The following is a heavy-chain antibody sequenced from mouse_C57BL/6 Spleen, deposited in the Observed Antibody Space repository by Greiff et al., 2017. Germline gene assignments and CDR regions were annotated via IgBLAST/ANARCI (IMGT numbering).Heavy chain of an antibody. CDR3: ARRDYDYDALAMDY. V-gene: IGHV1-52*01. J-gene: IGHJ4*01. D-gene: IGHD2-4*01. CDR2: IDPSDSET. CDR1: GYTFTSYW. Sequence: QVQLKQPGAELVRPGSSVKLSCKASGYTFTSYWMHWVKQRPIQGLEGIGNIDPSDSETHYNQKFKDKATLTVDKSSSTAYMQRSSLTSEDSAVYYCARRDYDYDALAMDYWGQGTSVTVSS.